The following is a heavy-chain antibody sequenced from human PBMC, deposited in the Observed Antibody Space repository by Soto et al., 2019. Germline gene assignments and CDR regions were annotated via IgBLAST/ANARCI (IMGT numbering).Heavy chain of an antibody. V-gene: IGHV1-18*01. Sequence: QVHLVQSGAEVKKPGASVKVSCKASGYTFPSYGISWIRQAPGQGLVWMGWISAHTGHTKYTQNLQGRVTMTTYITTTTAHMELRGLRSDDTDVYYCARDGGGWSDHWGQGTLVTVSS. J-gene: IGHJ5*02. D-gene: IGHD2-15*01. CDR3: ARDGGGWSDH. CDR2: ISAHTGHT. CDR1: GYTFPSYG.